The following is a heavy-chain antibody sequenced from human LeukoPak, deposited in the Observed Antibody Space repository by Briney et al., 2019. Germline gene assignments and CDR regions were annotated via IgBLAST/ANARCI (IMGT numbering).Heavy chain of an antibody. CDR3: AKKAYSGSYYLGWFDP. D-gene: IGHD1-26*01. CDR2: IRYDGSNK. J-gene: IGHJ5*02. V-gene: IGHV3-30*02. CDR1: GFTFSSYG. Sequence: GGSLRLSCAASGFTFSSYGMHWVRQAPGKGLEWVAFIRYDGSNKYYADSVKGRFTISRDNSKNTLYLQMNSLRAEDTAVYYCAKKAYSGSYYLGWFDPWGQGTLVTVSS.